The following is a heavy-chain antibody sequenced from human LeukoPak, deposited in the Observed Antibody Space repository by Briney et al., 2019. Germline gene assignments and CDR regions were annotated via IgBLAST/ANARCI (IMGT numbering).Heavy chain of an antibody. D-gene: IGHD1-7*01. CDR2: IYYSGST. V-gene: IGHV4-59*01. J-gene: IGHJ4*02. CDR1: GGSISSYY. CDR3: ARVTRGWNYDY. Sequence: SETLSLTCTVSGGSISSYYWSWIRQPPGKGLEWIGYIYYSGSTNYNPSLKSRVTISVDTYKNQFSLKLSSVTAADTAVYYCARVTRGWNYDYWGQGTLVTVSS.